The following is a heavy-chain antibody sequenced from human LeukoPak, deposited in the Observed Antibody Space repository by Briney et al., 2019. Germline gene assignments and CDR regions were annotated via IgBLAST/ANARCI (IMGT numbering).Heavy chain of an antibody. Sequence: GGSLRLSCAASGFTFSSYWMHWVRQAPGKGLVWVSRTNSDGSSTSYADSVKSRFTISRDNAKNTLYLQMNSLRAEDTAVYYCARDPHFDYWGQGTLVTVSS. CDR3: ARDPHFDY. J-gene: IGHJ4*02. V-gene: IGHV3-74*01. CDR1: GFTFSSYW. CDR2: TNSDGSST.